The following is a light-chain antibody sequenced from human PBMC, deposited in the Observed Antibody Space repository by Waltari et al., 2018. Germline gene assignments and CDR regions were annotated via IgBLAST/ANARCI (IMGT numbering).Light chain of an antibody. Sequence: EIVLIQSPAILSFSPGEIATLSCRASQSVGTYLAWYQQRPGQSPRLLIYDTSYRATGIPARFSGSGSETDFTLTISSLQPEDFAVYYCQQRRNWPLTFGGGTRVQI. V-gene: IGKV3-11*01. CDR2: DTS. CDR1: QSVGTY. J-gene: IGKJ4*01. CDR3: QQRRNWPLT.